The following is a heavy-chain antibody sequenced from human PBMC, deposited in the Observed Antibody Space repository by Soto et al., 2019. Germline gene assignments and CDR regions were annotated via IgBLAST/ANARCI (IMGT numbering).Heavy chain of an antibody. CDR3: ARQVGGWAPWYFDY. CDR1: GGSISSYY. V-gene: IGHV4-59*08. Sequence: LTCTVSGGSISSYYWSWIRQPPGKGLEWIGYIYYSGSTNYNPSLKSRVTISVDTSKNQFSLKLSSVTAADTAVYYCARQVGGWAPWYFDYWGQGTLVTVSS. CDR2: IYYSGST. D-gene: IGHD6-19*01. J-gene: IGHJ4*02.